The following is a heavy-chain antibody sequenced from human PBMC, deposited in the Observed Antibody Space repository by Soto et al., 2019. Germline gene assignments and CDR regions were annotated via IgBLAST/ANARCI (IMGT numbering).Heavy chain of an antibody. D-gene: IGHD3-3*01. J-gene: IGHJ5*02. V-gene: IGHV1-3*01. Sequence: ASVKFSGTASGYTFTSYAMHWVRQTPGQRLEWMGWINAGNGNTKYSQKFQGRVTITRDTSASTAYMELSSLRSEDTAVYYCARAAYDFWSGYYDWFDPWGQGTLVTVSS. CDR1: GYTFTSYA. CDR3: ARAAYDFWSGYYDWFDP. CDR2: INAGNGNT.